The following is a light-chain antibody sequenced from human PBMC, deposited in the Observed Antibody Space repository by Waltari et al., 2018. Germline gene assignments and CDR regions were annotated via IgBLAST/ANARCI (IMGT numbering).Light chain of an antibody. V-gene: IGLV3-21*01. CDR3: QVWETTSGHPTAV. Sequence: SYVMSQPPSVSVAPGETARITCAGDKHHGKRVHWYTQKPGQAPVVVIYYDSDRPSGIPERFSGSNSGDTATLSITRVEAGDEADYSCQVWETTSGHPTAVFGGGTKLTVL. J-gene: IGLJ2*01. CDR1: KHHGKR. CDR2: YDS.